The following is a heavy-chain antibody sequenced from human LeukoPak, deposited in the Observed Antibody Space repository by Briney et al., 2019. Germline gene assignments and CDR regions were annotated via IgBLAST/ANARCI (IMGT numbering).Heavy chain of an antibody. J-gene: IGHJ3*02. D-gene: IGHD3-22*01. CDR1: GGSISSYY. CDR2: IQPSGST. CDR3: ARRRSYSAASGQGITTTFDI. Sequence: SETLSLTCTVSGGSISSYYWSWIRQPPGKGLEWIGYIQPSGSTNYNPSLKRRVTISADTSKNQFSLKLSSVTAADTAVYYCARRRSYSAASGQGITTTFDIWGQGTLVTVSS. V-gene: IGHV4-4*09.